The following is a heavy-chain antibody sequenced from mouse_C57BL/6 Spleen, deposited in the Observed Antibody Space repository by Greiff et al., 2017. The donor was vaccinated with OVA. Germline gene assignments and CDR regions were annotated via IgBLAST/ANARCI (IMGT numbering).Heavy chain of an antibody. Sequence: VKLMESGPELVKPGASVKISCKASGYAFSSSWMNWVKQRPGKGLEWIGRIYPGDGDTNFNGKFKGKATLTADKSSSTAYMQLSSLTSEDSAVYFCARLGNWFAYWGQGTLVTVSA. V-gene: IGHV1-82*01. CDR2: IYPGDGDT. CDR3: ARLGNWFAY. D-gene: IGHD2-1*01. CDR1: GYAFSSSW. J-gene: IGHJ3*01.